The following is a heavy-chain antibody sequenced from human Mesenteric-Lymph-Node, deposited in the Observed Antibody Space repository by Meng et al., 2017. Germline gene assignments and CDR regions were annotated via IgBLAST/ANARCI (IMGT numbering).Heavy chain of an antibody. J-gene: IGHJ6*02. CDR2: IWYDGSNK. D-gene: IGHD5-18*01. CDR3: AKGATAMVTLRGLDV. CDR1: GFTFSSYG. V-gene: IGHV3-33*06. Sequence: GESLKISCAASGFTFSSYGMHWVRQAPGKGLAWVAVIWYDGSNKYYADSVKGRFTISRDNSKNTLYLQMNSLRVDDTAVYYCAKGATAMVTLRGLDVWGQGTTVTVSS.